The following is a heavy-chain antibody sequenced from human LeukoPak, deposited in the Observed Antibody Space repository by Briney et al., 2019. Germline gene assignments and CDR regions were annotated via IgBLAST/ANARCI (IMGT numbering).Heavy chain of an antibody. CDR3: ARRSRYFDQYYFDY. Sequence: PGGSLRLSCVASGFTFSSYSMNWVRQAPGKGLEWVSYISSSSSTIYYADSVKGRFTISRDNAKNSLYLQMNSLRAADTAVYYCARRSRYFDQYYFDYWGQGTLVTVSS. J-gene: IGHJ4*02. CDR1: GFTFSSYS. V-gene: IGHV3-48*04. D-gene: IGHD3-9*01. CDR2: ISSSSSTI.